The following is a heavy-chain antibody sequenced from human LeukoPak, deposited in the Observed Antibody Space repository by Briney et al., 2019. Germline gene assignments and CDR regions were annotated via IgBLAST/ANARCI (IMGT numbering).Heavy chain of an antibody. J-gene: IGHJ3*02. V-gene: IGHV4-34*01. CDR2: INHSGST. CDR3: ARGRRWLTVYAFDI. Sequence: SETLSLTCAVYGGSFSGYYWSWIRQPPGKGLEWIGEINHSGSTNYNPSLKSRVTISVDTSKNQFSLKLSSVTAADTAVYYCARGRRWLTVYAFDIWGQGTMVTVSS. D-gene: IGHD3-22*01. CDR1: GGSFSGYY.